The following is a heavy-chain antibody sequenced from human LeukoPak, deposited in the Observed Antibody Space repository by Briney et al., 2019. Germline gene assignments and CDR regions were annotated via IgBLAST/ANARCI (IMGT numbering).Heavy chain of an antibody. J-gene: IGHJ6*03. Sequence: GGSLRLSCAASGFTFSSYWMSWVRQAPGKGLEWVANIKQDGSEKYYVDSVKGRFTISRDNAKNSPYLQMNSLRAEDTAVYYCARVAVRGPYYYYYYYMDVWGKGTTVTISS. CDR3: ARVAVRGPYYYYYYYMDV. V-gene: IGHV3-7*01. D-gene: IGHD3-10*01. CDR1: GFTFSSYW. CDR2: IKQDGSEK.